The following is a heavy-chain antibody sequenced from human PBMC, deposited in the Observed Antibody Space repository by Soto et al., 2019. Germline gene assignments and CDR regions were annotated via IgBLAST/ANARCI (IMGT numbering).Heavy chain of an antibody. J-gene: IGHJ6*03. CDR2: IYYSGST. V-gene: IGHV4-31*03. Sequence: PSETLSLTCTVSGCSISSGGYYWSWIRQHPGKGLEWIGYIYYSGSTYYNPSLKSRVTISVDPSKNQFSLKLSSVTAADTAVYYCARGDIVVVVAAIMNYYYYYMDVWGKGTTVTVSS. CDR3: ARGDIVVVVAAIMNYYYYYMDV. CDR1: GCSISSGGYY. D-gene: IGHD2-15*01.